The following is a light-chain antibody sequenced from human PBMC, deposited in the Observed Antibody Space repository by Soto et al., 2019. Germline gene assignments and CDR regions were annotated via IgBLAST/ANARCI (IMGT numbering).Light chain of an antibody. CDR2: GAS. CDR1: QSISSN. CDR3: QQYYNWRYT. V-gene: IGKV3-15*01. J-gene: IGKJ2*01. Sequence: EIVLTQSPATLSVSPGERATLSCRASQSISSNLAWYQQKPGQAPRLLIYGASNRATGFPARFSGSGSGTEFTLTISSLQSEDFAVYYCQQYYNWRYTFGQGTKLEIK.